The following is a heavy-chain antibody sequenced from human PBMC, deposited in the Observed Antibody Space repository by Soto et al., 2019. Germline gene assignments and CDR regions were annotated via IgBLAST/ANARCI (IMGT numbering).Heavy chain of an antibody. J-gene: IGHJ4*02. Sequence: GGSLRLSCAASGFTFSNYAMSWVRQAPGKGLEWVSSVSGSGSTTYYADSVKGRFTVSRDNSENTLYLHMNTLRAEDTAVYYCAKDYFYGSGSYYGFDGWGQGSLVTVSS. V-gene: IGHV3-23*01. CDR3: AKDYFYGSGSYYGFDG. CDR1: GFTFSNYA. CDR2: VSGSGSTT. D-gene: IGHD3-10*01.